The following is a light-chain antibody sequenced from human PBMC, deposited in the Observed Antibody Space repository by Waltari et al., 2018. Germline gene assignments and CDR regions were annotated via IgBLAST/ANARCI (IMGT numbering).Light chain of an antibody. CDR3: QTWDNTTV. CDR2: QDS. V-gene: IGLV3-1*01. Sequence: SYELTQPPSVSVSPGQTATLSCSAPKLEANYVCWYQQKPGQSPVLVMYQDSKRPSGIPERFSGSNSGDTATLTISGTQTLDEADYFCQTWDNTTVFGSGTRVTVL. CDR1: KLEANY. J-gene: IGLJ1*01.